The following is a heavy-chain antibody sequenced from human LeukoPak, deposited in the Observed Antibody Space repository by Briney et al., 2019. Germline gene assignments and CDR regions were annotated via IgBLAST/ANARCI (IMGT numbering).Heavy chain of an antibody. Sequence: SETLSLTCAVSGGSISSNSYYWGWIRQPPGKGLEWIGSIYYSGSTYYKSSLKSRVTISVDTSKNQFSLKLSSVTAADTAVYYCARTRYYYNSRSYGAPYYFDYWGQGTLVTVSS. CDR3: ARTRYYYNSRSYGAPYYFDY. CDR1: GGSISSNSYY. D-gene: IGHD3-10*01. CDR2: IYYSGST. J-gene: IGHJ4*02. V-gene: IGHV4-39*01.